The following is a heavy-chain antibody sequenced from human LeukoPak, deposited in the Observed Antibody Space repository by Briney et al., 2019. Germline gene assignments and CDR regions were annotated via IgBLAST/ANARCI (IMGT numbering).Heavy chain of an antibody. V-gene: IGHV3-21*01. CDR1: GFTFSSYY. CDR3: ARDRGSGWHTFDY. D-gene: IGHD6-19*01. J-gene: IGHJ4*02. CDR2: ISSSSTYM. Sequence: PGGPLRLSCAASGFTFSSYYMSWVRQAPGKGLEWVSSISSSSTYMFYADSVRGRFTISRDNAKNSLYLQMNSLRAEDTAVYYCARDRGSGWHTFDYWGQGTLVTVSS.